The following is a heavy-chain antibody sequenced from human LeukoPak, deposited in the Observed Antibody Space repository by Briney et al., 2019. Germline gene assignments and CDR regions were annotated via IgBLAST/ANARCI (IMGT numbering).Heavy chain of an antibody. V-gene: IGHV4-59*01. D-gene: IGHD6-13*01. CDR1: GGSIHSYY. CDR2: VYYSGST. CDR3: ARDRIAGGMDV. J-gene: IGHJ6*02. Sequence: PSETLSLTCTVSGGSIHSYYWSWIRQPPGKGLEWVGNVYYSGSTKYNPSLKNRVTISVDTSKNQFSLKLSSVTAADTAMYYCARDRIAGGMDVWGQGTTVTVSS.